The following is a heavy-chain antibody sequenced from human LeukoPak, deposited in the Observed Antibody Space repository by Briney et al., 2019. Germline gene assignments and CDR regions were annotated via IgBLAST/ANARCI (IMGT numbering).Heavy chain of an antibody. Sequence: ASVKVSCKASGNTFTCYDINWVRQATGQGLEWMGWMNPNTGNTGYAQKFQGRVTMTRNTSTSTAYMELSSLRSEDTAVYYCARDDFWSGYPFDYWGQGTLVTVSS. V-gene: IGHV1-8*01. J-gene: IGHJ4*02. CDR3: ARDDFWSGYPFDY. CDR2: MNPNTGNT. CDR1: GNTFTCYD. D-gene: IGHD3-3*01.